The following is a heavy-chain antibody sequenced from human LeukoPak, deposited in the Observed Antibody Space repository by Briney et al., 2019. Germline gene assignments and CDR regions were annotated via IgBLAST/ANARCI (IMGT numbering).Heavy chain of an antibody. D-gene: IGHD6-13*01. CDR1: GYTFTSYD. CDR3: AIRIAAAGTGLFDY. Sequence: ASVKVSCKASGYTFTSYDINWVRQATGQGLEWMGWMNPNSGNTGYAQKFQGRVTMTRNTSISTAYMELSSLRSEDTAVYYCAIRIAAAGTGLFDYWGQGTLVTVSS. V-gene: IGHV1-8*01. J-gene: IGHJ4*02. CDR2: MNPNSGNT.